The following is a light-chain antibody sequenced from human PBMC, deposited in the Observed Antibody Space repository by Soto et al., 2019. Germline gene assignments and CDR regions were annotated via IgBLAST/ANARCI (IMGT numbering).Light chain of an antibody. Sequence: EIVLTQSPATLSLSPGERATLSCRASQSVTSNLAWYQQKPGQAPRLLIYDASNRATGISARFSGSGSGTGFTLTISSLEPEDFAVYYCQQRNNWPTFGPGTKVDIK. CDR2: DAS. CDR1: QSVTSN. J-gene: IGKJ3*01. V-gene: IGKV3-11*01. CDR3: QQRNNWPT.